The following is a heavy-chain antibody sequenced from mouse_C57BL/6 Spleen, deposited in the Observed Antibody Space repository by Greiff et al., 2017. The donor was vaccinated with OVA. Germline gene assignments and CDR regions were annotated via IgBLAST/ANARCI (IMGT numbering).Heavy chain of an antibody. CDR1: GFTFSSYA. J-gene: IGHJ3*01. D-gene: IGHD2-4*01. V-gene: IGHV5-4*01. Sequence: EVQLVESGGGLVKPGGSLKLSCAASGFTFSSYAMSWVRQTPEKRLEWVATISDGGSYTYYPDNVKGRFTISRDNAKNNLYLQMSHLKSEDTAMYYCARVYDYEGGFAYWGQGTLVTVSA. CDR2: ISDGGSYT. CDR3: ARVYDYEGGFAY.